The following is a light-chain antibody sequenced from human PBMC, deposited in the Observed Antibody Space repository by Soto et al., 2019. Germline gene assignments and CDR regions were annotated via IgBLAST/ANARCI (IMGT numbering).Light chain of an antibody. CDR3: SAYTARSPLV. J-gene: IGLJ3*02. CDR2: EVR. Sequence: QSALTQPASVSGSAGQSITISCSGTMRDVGAYNLVSWYQQHPGTAPKLIIYEVRNRPSGIASRFSGSRSGNTASPTISGLQPDDEGDYYCSAYTARSPLVFGGGTKLTVL. CDR1: MRDVGAYNL. V-gene: IGLV2-14*01.